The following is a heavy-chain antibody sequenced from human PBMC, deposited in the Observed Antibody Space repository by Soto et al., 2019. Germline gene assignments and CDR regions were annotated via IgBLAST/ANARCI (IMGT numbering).Heavy chain of an antibody. Sequence: GGSLRLSCAASGFTFSDYYMSWIRQAPGKGLEWVSYISSGGSTIYYADSVKGRFTISRDNAKNSLYLQMNSLRAEDTAVYYCARGSSGWNYYYYYYGMDVWGQGTTVTVSS. V-gene: IGHV3-11*01. D-gene: IGHD6-19*01. CDR2: ISSGGSTI. CDR3: ARGSSGWNYYYYYYGMDV. CDR1: GFTFSDYY. J-gene: IGHJ6*02.